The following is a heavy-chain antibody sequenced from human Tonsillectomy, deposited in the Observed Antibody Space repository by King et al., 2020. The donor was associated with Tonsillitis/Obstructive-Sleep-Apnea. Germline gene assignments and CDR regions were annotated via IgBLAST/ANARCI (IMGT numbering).Heavy chain of an antibody. J-gene: IGHJ3*02. Sequence: VQLQQWGAGLLKPSETLSLTCAVYGGSFSGYYWSWIRQPPGKGLEWIGEINHSGSTNYNPSLKSRVTISVDTSKNQFSLKLSSVTAADTAVYYCARGPEIVVPAASRRNDAFDIWGQGTMVTVSS. CDR2: INHSGST. CDR1: GGSFSGYY. V-gene: IGHV4-34*01. D-gene: IGHD2-2*01. CDR3: ARGPEIVVPAASRRNDAFDI.